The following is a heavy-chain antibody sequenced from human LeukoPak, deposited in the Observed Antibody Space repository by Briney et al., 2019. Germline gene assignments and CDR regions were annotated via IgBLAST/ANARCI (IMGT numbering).Heavy chain of an antibody. Sequence: ASVRVSCKASGYTFTSYYMHWVRQAPGQGLEWMGIINPSGGTTGYAQKFQGRVTMTRDTSTSTVYMELSSLRSDDTAVYYCARAHCSGGACPNWFDPWGQGTLVTVSS. CDR3: ARAHCSGGACPNWFDP. J-gene: IGHJ5*02. V-gene: IGHV1-46*01. D-gene: IGHD2-15*01. CDR2: INPSGGTT. CDR1: GYTFTSYY.